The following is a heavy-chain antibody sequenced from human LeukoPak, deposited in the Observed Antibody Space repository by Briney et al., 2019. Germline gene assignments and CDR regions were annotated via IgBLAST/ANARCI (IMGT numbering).Heavy chain of an antibody. D-gene: IGHD7-27*01. Sequence: PSETLSLTCTVSGGSISSSSYYWGWIRQPPGKGLEWIGSIYYSGSTYYNPSLKSRVTISVDTSKNQFSLKLSSVTAADTAVYYCARELTGSDYWGQGTLVTVSS. CDR3: ARELTGSDY. V-gene: IGHV4-39*07. J-gene: IGHJ4*02. CDR2: IYYSGST. CDR1: GGSISSSSYY.